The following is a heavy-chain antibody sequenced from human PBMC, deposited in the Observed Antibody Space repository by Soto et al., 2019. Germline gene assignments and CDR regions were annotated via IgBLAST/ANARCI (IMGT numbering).Heavy chain of an antibody. Sequence: GASVKVSCKASGYTFTSYCISWVRQAPGQGLEWMGWISAYNGNTNYAQKLQGRVTMTTDTSTSTAYMELRSLRSDDTAVYYCARVYYDFWSGYYHNWFDPWGQGTLVTVSS. V-gene: IGHV1-18*01. CDR3: ARVYYDFWSGYYHNWFDP. CDR2: ISAYNGNT. D-gene: IGHD3-3*01. J-gene: IGHJ5*02. CDR1: GYTFTSYC.